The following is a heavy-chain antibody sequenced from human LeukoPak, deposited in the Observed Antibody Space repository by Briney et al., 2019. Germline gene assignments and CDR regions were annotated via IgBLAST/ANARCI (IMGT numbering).Heavy chain of an antibody. D-gene: IGHD1-1*01. Sequence: GESLKISCKGSGYSFTSYWIGWVRQMPGKGLEWMGIIYPGDSDTRYSPSFQGQVTISADKSISTAYLQWSSLKASDTATYYCARHRTTDYYYYGMDVWGQGTTVTVSS. V-gene: IGHV5-51*01. CDR2: IYPGDSDT. CDR1: GYSFTSYW. J-gene: IGHJ6*02. CDR3: ARHRTTDYYYYGMDV.